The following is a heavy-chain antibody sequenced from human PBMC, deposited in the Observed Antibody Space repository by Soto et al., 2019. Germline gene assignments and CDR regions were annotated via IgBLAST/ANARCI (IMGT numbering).Heavy chain of an antibody. Sequence: SETLSLTCTVSGGSFSSDDYSWAWIRQPPGKDLEWIGSIYYRGSTYYNPSLKSRVTISVDTSKNQFSLKLSSVTAADTAVYYCARHNRPLRYCSGGSCYLYWFDPWGQGTLVTVS. J-gene: IGHJ5*02. CDR2: IYYRGST. D-gene: IGHD2-15*01. V-gene: IGHV4-39*01. CDR1: GGSFSSDDYS. CDR3: ARHNRPLRYCSGGSCYLYWFDP.